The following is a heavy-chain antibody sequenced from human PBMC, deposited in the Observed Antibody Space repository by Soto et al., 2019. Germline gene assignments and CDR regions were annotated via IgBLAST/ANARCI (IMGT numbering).Heavy chain of an antibody. D-gene: IGHD2-15*01. CDR2: IIPIFGTA. J-gene: IGHJ4*02. CDR1: GGTFSSYA. CDR3: AREIPGYCSGGSCYPYDY. V-gene: IGHV1-69*12. Sequence: QVQLVQSGAEVKKPGSSVKVSCKASGGTFSSYAISWVRQAPGQGLEWMGGIIPIFGTANYAQKFQGRVTITADESTSTAYMELSSLRSEDTAVYYCAREIPGYCSGGSCYPYDYWGQGTLVTVSS.